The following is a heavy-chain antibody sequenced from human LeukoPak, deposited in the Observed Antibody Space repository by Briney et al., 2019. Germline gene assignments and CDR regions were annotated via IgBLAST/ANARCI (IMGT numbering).Heavy chain of an antibody. D-gene: IGHD2-15*01. V-gene: IGHV4-34*01. CDR3: ARSNKRDCFAN. CDR2: INPSGGT. CDR1: GGSFSGYY. Sequence: SETLSLTCAVSGGSFSGYYWNWIRQPPGNGLEWIGEINPSGGTNYSPSLKSRVTISVDTSTNQFSLKVTSVTAADTAVYYCARSNKRDCFANWGQGTLVTVSS. J-gene: IGHJ4*02.